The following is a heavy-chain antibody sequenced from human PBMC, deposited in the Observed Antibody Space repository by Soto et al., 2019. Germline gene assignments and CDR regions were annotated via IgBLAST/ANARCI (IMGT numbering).Heavy chain of an antibody. J-gene: IGHJ4*02. D-gene: IGHD1-1*01. Sequence: QVQLVQSGAEVKKPGSSVKVSCKASGGTFSSYTISWVRQAPGQGLEWMGRIIPILGIANYAQKFQGRVTITADKSTSTDYMELSSLRYEDTAVYYCVRARGARGTTGADYWGQGTLVTVSS. CDR1: GGTFSSYT. V-gene: IGHV1-69*02. CDR3: VRARGARGTTGADY. CDR2: IIPILGIA.